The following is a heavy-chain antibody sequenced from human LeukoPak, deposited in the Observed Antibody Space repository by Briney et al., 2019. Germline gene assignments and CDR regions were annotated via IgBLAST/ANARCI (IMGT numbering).Heavy chain of an antibody. J-gene: IGHJ3*02. CDR1: GDSVSSNSAA. D-gene: IGHD2-2*01. V-gene: IGHV6-1*01. CDR3: ARDYGPYCSSTSCPLGDAFDI. CDR2: TYYRSKWYN. Sequence: SQTLSLTCAISGDSVSSNSAAWNWIRQSPSRGLEWLGRTYYRSKWYNDYAVSVKSRITINPDTSNNQFSLQLNSVTPEDTAVYYCARDYGPYCSSTSCPLGDAFDIWGQGTMVTVSS.